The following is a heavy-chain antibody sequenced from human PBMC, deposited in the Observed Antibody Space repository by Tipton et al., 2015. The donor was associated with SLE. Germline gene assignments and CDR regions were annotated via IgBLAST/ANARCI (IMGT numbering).Heavy chain of an antibody. CDR1: GYTFTGYY. CDR2: IITYNGHT. D-gene: IGHD1-7*01. Sequence: QLVQSGAEVKKPGASVKVSCKTSGYTFTGYYMHWVRQAPGQGLEWMGWIITYNGHTNYAQSLQGRVTMTTDTSTGTVYMDLLSLTSDDTAVYFCARRQGWNYGHFDYWGQGTLVTVSS. V-gene: IGHV1-18*04. J-gene: IGHJ4*02. CDR3: ARRQGWNYGHFDY.